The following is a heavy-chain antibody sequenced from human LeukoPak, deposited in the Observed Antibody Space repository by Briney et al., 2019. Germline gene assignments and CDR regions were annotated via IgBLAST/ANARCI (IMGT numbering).Heavy chain of an antibody. CDR1: GFTFNNYV. CDR2: IRDSGGDT. V-gene: IGHV3-23*01. Sequence: PGGSLRLSCVGSGFTFNNYVMSWVRQAPGKGLEWVLSIRDSGGDTYSADSVKGRFTISRDNSKNTLYLQMNSLRAEDTAVYYCARTETPGIDGFDIWGQGTMVTVSS. CDR3: ARTETPGIDGFDI. J-gene: IGHJ3*02.